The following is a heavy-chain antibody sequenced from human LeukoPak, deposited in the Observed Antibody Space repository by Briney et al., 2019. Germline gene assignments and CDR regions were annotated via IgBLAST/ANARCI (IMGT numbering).Heavy chain of an antibody. CDR1: GSTFSNYA. V-gene: IGHV3-23*01. Sequence: GGSLRLSCAASGSTFSNYAMSWVRQAPGKGLEWVSAISGSGGSTYYADSVKGRFTISRDNSKNTLYLQMNSLRAEDTAVYYCAKDHRDYYYYYMDVWGKGTTVTFSS. CDR2: ISGSGGST. D-gene: IGHD1-14*01. J-gene: IGHJ6*03. CDR3: AKDHRDYYYYYMDV.